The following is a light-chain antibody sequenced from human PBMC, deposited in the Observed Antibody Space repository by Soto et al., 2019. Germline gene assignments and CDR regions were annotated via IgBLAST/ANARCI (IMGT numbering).Light chain of an antibody. CDR1: SSVIGAYNY. Sequence: QSALTQPASVSASPGQSITISCTGTSSVIGAYNYISWYQQHPGKAPKLMIYEVTNRPSGISNRFSGSRSGNTASLSISGLQAEDEADYYCSSFSSAIAVVFGTGTKVTVL. V-gene: IGLV2-14*01. CDR3: SSFSSAIAVV. J-gene: IGLJ1*01. CDR2: EVT.